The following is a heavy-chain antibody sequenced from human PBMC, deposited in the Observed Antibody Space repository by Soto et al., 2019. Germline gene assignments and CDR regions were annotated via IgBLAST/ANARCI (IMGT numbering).Heavy chain of an antibody. CDR2: INSDGSST. D-gene: IGHD6-13*01. V-gene: IGHV3-74*01. CDR1: GFTFSSYW. J-gene: IGHJ4*02. CDR3: ASKHSSRAFDY. Sequence: EVQLVESGGGLGQPGGSLRLSCAASGFTFSSYWMHWVRQSPGKGLVWVSRINSDGSSTTYADSVKGRFTISRDNAKNTVYLQMISLRAEDTAVYYCASKHSSRAFDYWGQGTLVTVSS.